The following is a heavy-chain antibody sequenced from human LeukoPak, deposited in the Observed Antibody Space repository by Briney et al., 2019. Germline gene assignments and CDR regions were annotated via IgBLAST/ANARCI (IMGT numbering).Heavy chain of an antibody. CDR2: INPNTGGT. V-gene: IGHV1-2*02. J-gene: IGHJ4*02. CDR1: EYTFTDYY. CDR3: ARPPPYYYDSSGYAN. D-gene: IGHD3-22*01. Sequence: ASVKVSRKTSEYTFTDYYIHWVRQAPGQGLEWMGWINPNTGGTDYAQRFQGRVTMTRDTSISTAYMELSRLRSDDTAVYYCARPPPYYYDSSGYANWGQGTLVTVSS.